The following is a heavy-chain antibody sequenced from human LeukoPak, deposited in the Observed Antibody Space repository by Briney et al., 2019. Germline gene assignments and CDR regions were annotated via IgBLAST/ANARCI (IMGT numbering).Heavy chain of an antibody. Sequence: ASVKVSCKASGYTFTGYYMHWVRQAPGQGLGWMGRINPNSGGTNYAQKFQGRVTMTRDTSISTAYMELSRLRSDDTAVYYCARGAAAGNWFDPWGQGTLVTVSS. CDR3: ARGAAAGNWFDP. D-gene: IGHD6-13*01. V-gene: IGHV1-2*06. CDR1: GYTFTGYY. CDR2: INPNSGGT. J-gene: IGHJ5*02.